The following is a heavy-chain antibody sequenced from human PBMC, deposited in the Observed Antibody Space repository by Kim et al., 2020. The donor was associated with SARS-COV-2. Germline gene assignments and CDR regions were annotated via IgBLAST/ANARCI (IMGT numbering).Heavy chain of an antibody. CDR1: GGTFNSYV. Sequence: SVKVSCKASGGTFNSYVINWVRQAPGQGLEWMGGITPIFGTANYAQKFQGRVTITADDSTSTAYMDLSSLRSEDTAVYYCARDITIFGVVPRFDYWGQGTLVTVSS. D-gene: IGHD3-3*01. CDR3: ARDITIFGVVPRFDY. CDR2: ITPIFGTA. V-gene: IGHV1-69*13. J-gene: IGHJ4*02.